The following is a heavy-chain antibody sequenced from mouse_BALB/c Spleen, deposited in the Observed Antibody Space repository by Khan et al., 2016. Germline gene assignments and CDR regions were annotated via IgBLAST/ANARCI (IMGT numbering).Heavy chain of an antibody. V-gene: IGHV14-3*02. J-gene: IGHJ2*01. CDR2: IYPANGNT. CDR1: GFNINDSY. CDR3: ARSTDY. Sequence: VQLKQSGAELVKPGASVKLSCTASGFNINDSYMHWVKQRPEQGLEWIGRIYPANGNTKYDPKFQGKATITADTSSNTAYLQLSSLTSEDTAVYNCARSTDYWGQGTTLTVSS.